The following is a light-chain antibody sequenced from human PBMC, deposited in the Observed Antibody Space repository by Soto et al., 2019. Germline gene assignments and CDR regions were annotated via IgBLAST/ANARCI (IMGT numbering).Light chain of an antibody. Sequence: EIVLTQSPATLSLSQGEGATLSCRASQSVSTYLAWYQQKPGQAPRLLIFDTSNRATGIPARFSGSGSGTDFTLTISSLEPEDFAVYYCQQRSNWPPITFGQGTRLEIK. CDR3: QQRSNWPPIT. J-gene: IGKJ5*01. CDR1: QSVSTY. V-gene: IGKV3-11*01. CDR2: DTS.